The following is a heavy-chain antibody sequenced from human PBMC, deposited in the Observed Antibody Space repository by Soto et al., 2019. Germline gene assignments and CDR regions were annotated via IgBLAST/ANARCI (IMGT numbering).Heavy chain of an antibody. Sequence: ELQLVESGGGLVQPGGSLRLSCAASGFTFSSYWMYWVRQAPGKGLVCVLRIKTDGSITSYADSVKGRFTVSSDNARETLYLHMNSLRAEDTAVYYCAKDANSVPEYWGQGTLVIVSS. V-gene: IGHV3-74*01. CDR3: AKDANSVPEY. CDR2: IKTDGSIT. D-gene: IGHD1-7*01. J-gene: IGHJ4*02. CDR1: GFTFSSYW.